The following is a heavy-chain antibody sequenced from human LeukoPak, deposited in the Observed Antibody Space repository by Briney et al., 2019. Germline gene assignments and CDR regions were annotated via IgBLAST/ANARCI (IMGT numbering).Heavy chain of an antibody. V-gene: IGHV3-23*01. D-gene: IGHD3-3*01. CDR1: AFTFSSYA. Sequence: GGSLRLSCAASAFTFSSYAMSWVRQAPGKGLEWVSAISGSGGSTYYADSVKGRFTISRDNSKNTLYLQMNSLRAEDTAVYYCAKDYEEPIALDAFDIWVQGTMVTVSS. J-gene: IGHJ3*02. CDR2: ISGSGGST. CDR3: AKDYEEPIALDAFDI.